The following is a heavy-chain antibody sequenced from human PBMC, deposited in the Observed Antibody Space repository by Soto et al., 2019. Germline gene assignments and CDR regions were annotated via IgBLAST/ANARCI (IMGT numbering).Heavy chain of an antibody. CDR3: ATGAYCSVGSCSDYYYYYYGMDL. V-gene: IGHV1-58*01. D-gene: IGHD2-15*01. CDR2: LVVGTGNT. J-gene: IGHJ6*02. Sequence: SLKGSCKTSGLTLRSDVVQWVRQARGQRLEWIGWLVVGTGNTNYAQKFQQRVTISSDRSTNTVSMELSSLTSEDTAVYYCATGAYCSVGSCSDYYYYYYGMDLWGQGTTVTVSS. CDR1: GLTLRSDV.